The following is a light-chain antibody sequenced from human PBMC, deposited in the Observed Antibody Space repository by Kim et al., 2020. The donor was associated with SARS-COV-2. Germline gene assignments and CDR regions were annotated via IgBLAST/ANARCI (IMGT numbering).Light chain of an antibody. CDR1: NFGGNC. V-gene: IGLV3-21*04. Sequence: VVRGRRATIACAGKNFGGNCVHWYQQKPGQAPVLCICYDSYRPSGLPELFCGSNSGNTATLAISRVEAEDETDYYCQVWDSSCDHDFGTGTKVT. J-gene: IGLJ1*01. CDR3: QVWDSSCDHD. CDR2: YDS.